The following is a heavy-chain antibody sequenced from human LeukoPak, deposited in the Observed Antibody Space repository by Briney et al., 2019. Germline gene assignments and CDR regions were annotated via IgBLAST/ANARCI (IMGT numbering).Heavy chain of an antibody. J-gene: IGHJ4*02. CDR3: VRTFDH. V-gene: IGHV4-39*01. CDR2: IDRSGST. Sequence: SETLSLTCTVSGGSISSNSYNWGWIRQPPGKGLEWIGSIDRSGSTLYTPSLQSRVTISVDTSKNQFSLKLRSVTAADTAVYYCVRTFDHWGQGTLVTVSS. CDR1: GGSISSNSYN.